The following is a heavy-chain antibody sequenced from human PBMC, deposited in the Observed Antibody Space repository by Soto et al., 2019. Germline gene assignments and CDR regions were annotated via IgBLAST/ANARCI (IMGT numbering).Heavy chain of an antibody. CDR3: ARGGTPIDY. D-gene: IGHD3-16*01. CDR2: ISAYNGNT. Sequence: QVQLVQSGAEVKKPGASVKVSCKASGYTFTNFGISWVRQAPGQGLEWMGWISAYNGNTNYAQNFQGRVTMTTDTSTSTASMGLRSLRSDDTAVYYWARGGTPIDYWGQGTLVTVSS. CDR1: GYTFTNFG. V-gene: IGHV1-18*01. J-gene: IGHJ4*02.